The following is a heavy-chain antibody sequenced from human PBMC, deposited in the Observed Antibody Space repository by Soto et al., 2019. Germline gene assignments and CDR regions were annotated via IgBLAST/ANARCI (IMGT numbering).Heavy chain of an antibody. CDR1: GGSLNNYY. Sequence: QVQLQESGPRLVKPSETLSLTFSVSGGSLNNYYWSWIRQPAGKGLEWIGRIYTVGSTNYTPSLKRRDTMSMDTSKNQSSRRPTSDTAADTAVHYCARSPLTHSYAQFDPWGQGSQVTVSS. CDR3: ARSPLTHSYAQFDP. J-gene: IGHJ5*02. CDR2: IYTVGST. V-gene: IGHV4-4*07. D-gene: IGHD3-16*01.